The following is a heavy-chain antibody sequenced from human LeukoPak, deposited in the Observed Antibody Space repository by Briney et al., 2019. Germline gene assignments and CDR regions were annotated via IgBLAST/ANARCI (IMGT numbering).Heavy chain of an antibody. CDR3: AREVASLDY. D-gene: IGHD2-21*01. CDR1: GGSISSYY. CDR2: IYYSGST. V-gene: IGHV4-59*12. Sequence: PSETLSLTCTVSGGSISSYYWSWIRQPPGKGLEWIGYIYYSGSTNYNPSLKSRVTMSLDTSKNQFSLRLSSVTAADTAVYYCAREVASLDYWGQGTLVTVSS. J-gene: IGHJ4*02.